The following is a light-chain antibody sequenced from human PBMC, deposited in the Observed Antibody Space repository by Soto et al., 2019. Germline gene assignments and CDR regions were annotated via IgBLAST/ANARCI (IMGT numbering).Light chain of an antibody. V-gene: IGKV1-39*01. CDR3: QQSHTTLFT. CDR2: GAS. CDR1: QSISTN. J-gene: IGKJ3*01. Sequence: DLQMTQSPSSLSASVGERVTITCRASQSISTNLNWYQQKPGKAPNLLISGASDLQGGVSSRFSGSGSGTGFTLTISSLQPEDSATYFCQQSHTTLFTFGPGTTVDLK.